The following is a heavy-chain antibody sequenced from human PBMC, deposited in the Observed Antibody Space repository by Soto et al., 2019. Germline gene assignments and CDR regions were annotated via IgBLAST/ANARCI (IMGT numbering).Heavy chain of an antibody. CDR1: GGSISSYY. Sequence: SETLSLTCTVSGGSISSYYWSWIRQPPGKGLEWIGYIYYSGSTNYNPSLKSRVTISVDTSKNQFSLKLSSVTAADTAVYYCARDPGSYGMDVWGQGTTVTVSS. V-gene: IGHV4-59*01. J-gene: IGHJ6*02. CDR2: IYYSGST. CDR3: ARDPGSYGMDV.